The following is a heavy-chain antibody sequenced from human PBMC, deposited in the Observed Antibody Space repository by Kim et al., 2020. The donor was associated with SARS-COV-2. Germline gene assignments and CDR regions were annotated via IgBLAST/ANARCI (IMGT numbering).Heavy chain of an antibody. CDR2: ISTTGDT. CDR1: GFTFSNYY. CDR3: SWCGAYSDGSAFYY. Sequence: GGSLRLSCAASGFTFSNYYMRWVRQAPGKGLEWVSSISTTGDTYYPGSAEGRFTIFTKNTENSLYPLKMSMRSGDTAVYYCSWCGAYSDGSAFYYWCQG. D-gene: IGHD3-22*01. J-gene: IGHJ4*02. V-gene: IGHV3-13*01.